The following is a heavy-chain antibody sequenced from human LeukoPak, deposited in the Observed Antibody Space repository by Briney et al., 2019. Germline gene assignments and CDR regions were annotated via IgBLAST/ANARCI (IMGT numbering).Heavy chain of an antibody. Sequence: GGSLKLSCAASGFTFSSYEMNWVRQAPGKGLEWVSYISSSGSTIYYADSVKGRFTISRDNAKNSLYLQMNSLRAEDTAVYYCARVGGSSIAARRSYYYYMDVWGKGTTVTVSS. J-gene: IGHJ6*03. D-gene: IGHD6-6*01. CDR2: ISSSGSTI. CDR3: ARVGGSSIAARRSYYYYMDV. V-gene: IGHV3-48*01. CDR1: GFTFSSYE.